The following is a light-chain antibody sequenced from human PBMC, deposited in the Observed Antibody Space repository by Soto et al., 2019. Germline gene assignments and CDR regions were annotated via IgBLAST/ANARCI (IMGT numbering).Light chain of an antibody. Sequence: SVLSQPASGSGSPGQSITISCTGTGSDVGGYNYVSWYQQHPGKAPKLMIYEVSNRPSGVSNRFSGSKSGNTASLTISGLQAEDEADYYCSSYTSSSTLVFGTGTKVTVL. CDR3: SSYTSSSTLV. CDR1: GSDVGGYNY. CDR2: EVS. J-gene: IGLJ1*01. V-gene: IGLV2-14*01.